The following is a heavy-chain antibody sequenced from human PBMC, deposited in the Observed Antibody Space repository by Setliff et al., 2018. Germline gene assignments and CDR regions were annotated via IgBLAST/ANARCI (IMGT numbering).Heavy chain of an antibody. D-gene: IGHD2-2*01. J-gene: IGHJ3*02. CDR3: ARDRGFCSSTSCYPAFDI. Sequence: PGESLKISCKGSGYSFTSYRIGWVRQMPGKGLEWMGIIYPGDSDARYSPSFQGQVIISAVKSITTAYLQWSSLKASDTAMYYCARDRGFCSSTSCYPAFDIWGQGTMVTVSS. V-gene: IGHV5-51*01. CDR2: IYPGDSDA. CDR1: GYSFTSYR.